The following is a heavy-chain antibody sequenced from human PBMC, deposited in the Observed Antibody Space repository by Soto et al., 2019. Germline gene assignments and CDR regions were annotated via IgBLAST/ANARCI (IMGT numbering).Heavy chain of an antibody. CDR1: GGSFSGYY. CDR3: ARTNDYGDSVHEWFDP. V-gene: IGHV4-34*01. Sequence: PSETLSLTCAVYGGSFSGYYWTWIRQPPGTGLEWIGEINHSGSTNYNPSLKSRVTISVDTSKNQFSLKLSSVTAADTAVYYCARTNDYGDSVHEWFDPWGQGTLVTVSS. D-gene: IGHD4-17*01. CDR2: INHSGST. J-gene: IGHJ5*02.